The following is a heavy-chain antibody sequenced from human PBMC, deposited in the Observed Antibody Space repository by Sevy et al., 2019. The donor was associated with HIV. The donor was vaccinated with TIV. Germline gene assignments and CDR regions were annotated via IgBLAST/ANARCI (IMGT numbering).Heavy chain of an antibody. Sequence: GGSLRLSCAASGLNFDDYGMSWVRQAPGKGLEWVSAINWNGVGTSYADSVKGRFTISRDNAKNSLNVQMNSPRAEDTALYYCARERSCGGDCYYFDYWGQGTLVTVSS. J-gene: IGHJ4*02. CDR1: GLNFDDYG. V-gene: IGHV3-20*04. CDR2: INWNGVGT. D-gene: IGHD2-21*02. CDR3: ARERSCGGDCYYFDY.